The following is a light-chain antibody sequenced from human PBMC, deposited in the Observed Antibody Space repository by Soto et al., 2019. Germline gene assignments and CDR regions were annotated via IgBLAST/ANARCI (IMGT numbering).Light chain of an antibody. J-gene: IGKJ2*01. V-gene: IGKV1-33*01. Sequence: DIQMTQSPSSLSASVGDRVTITCQASQDISNYLNWYQQKPGKAPKLLIYDASNLETGVPSRFSGSGSGTDFTFTISSLQPEDIATYSCQQYDNLPPVYTFGQGTKLEIK. CDR3: QQYDNLPPVYT. CDR1: QDISNY. CDR2: DAS.